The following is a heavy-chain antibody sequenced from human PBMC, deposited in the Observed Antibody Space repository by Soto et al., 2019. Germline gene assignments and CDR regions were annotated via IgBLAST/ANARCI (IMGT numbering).Heavy chain of an antibody. CDR2: IYYSGST. CDR3: GAHLWELLQYNWFDP. Sequence: QLQLQESGPGLVKPSETLSLTCTVSGGSISSSSYYWGWIRQPPGKGLEWIGSIYYSGSTYYNPSLKSRVTISVDTSTNQFSLKLSSVTAADTAVYYCGAHLWELLQYNWFDPWGQGTLVTVSS. V-gene: IGHV4-39*01. J-gene: IGHJ5*02. CDR1: GGSISSSSYY. D-gene: IGHD1-26*01.